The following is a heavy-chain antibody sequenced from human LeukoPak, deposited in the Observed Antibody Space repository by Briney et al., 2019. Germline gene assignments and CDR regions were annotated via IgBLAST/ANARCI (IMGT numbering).Heavy chain of an antibody. V-gene: IGHV3-48*03. CDR1: GFTFSSYE. D-gene: IGHD3-3*01. CDR2: ISSSCSTI. CDR3: ARSQYYDFWSGYRPEGY. J-gene: IGHJ4*02. Sequence: GGSLRLSCAASGFTFSSYEMNWVRQAPGKGLEWVSYISSSCSTIYYADSVKGRFTISRDNAKNSLYLQMNSLRAEDTAVYYCARSQYYDFWSGYRPEGYWGQGTLVTVSS.